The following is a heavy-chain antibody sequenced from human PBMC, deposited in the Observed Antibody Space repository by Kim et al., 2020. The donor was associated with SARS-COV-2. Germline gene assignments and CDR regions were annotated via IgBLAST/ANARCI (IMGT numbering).Heavy chain of an antibody. CDR2: IYSGGET. CDR1: GFTFSGDY. V-gene: IGHV3-53*01. J-gene: IGHJ4*03. CDR3: ARGGRLAAASGSGYFDY. D-gene: IGHD6-13*01. Sequence: GGSLRLSCAASGFTFSGDYMNWVRQAPGMGPEWVSVIYSGGETYYTDSVRGRFIISRDNSKNTLYLQMNSLRVEDTAMYYCARGGRLAAASGSGYFDYWG.